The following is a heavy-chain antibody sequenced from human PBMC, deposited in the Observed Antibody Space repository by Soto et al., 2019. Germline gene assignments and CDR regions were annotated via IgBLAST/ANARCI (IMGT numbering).Heavy chain of an antibody. Sequence: QVQLQESGPGLVKPSETLSLTCSVSGGSISSYYWSWIRQPPGKGLEWIGYIYYSGSTNYNPSLKSRVTISVDTSKNQFSLKLTSVTAADTAVYYCARGHRERIAAVGIEGWGQGTLVTVSS. V-gene: IGHV4-59*01. CDR3: ARGHRERIAAVGIEG. CDR2: IYYSGST. D-gene: IGHD6-13*01. J-gene: IGHJ4*02. CDR1: GGSISSYY.